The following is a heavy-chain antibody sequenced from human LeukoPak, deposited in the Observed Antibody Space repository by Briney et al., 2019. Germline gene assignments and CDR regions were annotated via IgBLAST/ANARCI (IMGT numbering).Heavy chain of an antibody. J-gene: IGHJ3*02. CDR2: ISYDGSNK. CDR3: AKTYYSGSGSFPGAFDI. V-gene: IGHV3-30-3*02. Sequence: PGGSLRLSCAASGFTFSSYAMHWVRQAPGKGLEWVAVISYDGSNKYYADSVKGRFTISRDNSKNTLYLQMNSLRAEDTAIYYCAKTYYSGSGSFPGAFDIWGQGTMVTVSS. CDR1: GFTFSSYA. D-gene: IGHD3-10*01.